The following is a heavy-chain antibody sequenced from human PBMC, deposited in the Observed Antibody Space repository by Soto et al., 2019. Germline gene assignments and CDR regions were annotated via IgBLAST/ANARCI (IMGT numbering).Heavy chain of an antibody. V-gene: IGHV6-1*01. Sequence: SQTLSVTRVISGASVSSITAAWNWIRTSQLTSLELLGRTHYRTNGRHNYAVAVKSRITVNPDTSNNHYSLRQISVTPDNPAVYYCARGVAGRGFDLWGHGTLVTVSS. J-gene: IGHJ2*01. CDR1: GASVSSITAA. CDR2: THYRTNGRH. CDR3: ARGVAGRGFDL. D-gene: IGHD6-19*01.